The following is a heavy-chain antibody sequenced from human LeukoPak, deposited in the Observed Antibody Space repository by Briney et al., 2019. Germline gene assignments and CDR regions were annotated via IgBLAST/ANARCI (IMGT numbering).Heavy chain of an antibody. CDR2: IRYDGSNK. Sequence: GGSLRLSCAASGFTFSSYGMHWVRQAPGKGLEWVAFIRYDGSNKYYADSVKGRFTISRDNSKNTLYLQMNSLRAKDTAVYYCAKDRAVLRFLEWPTTHYYYYMDVWGKGTTVTVPS. J-gene: IGHJ6*03. CDR1: GFTFSSYG. D-gene: IGHD3-3*01. CDR3: AKDRAVLRFLEWPTTHYYYYMDV. V-gene: IGHV3-30*02.